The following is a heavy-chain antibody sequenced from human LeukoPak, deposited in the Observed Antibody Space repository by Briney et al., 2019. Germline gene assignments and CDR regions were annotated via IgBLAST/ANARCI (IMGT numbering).Heavy chain of an antibody. CDR2: IYNSGST. Sequence: SETLSLTCTVSGGSISSDSYYWSWIRQPAGKGLEWIGHIYNSGSTNYNPSLRSRVTISVDTSKNHFSLKLSSVTAADTAVYYCARGGGYGYGYRGLYFDYWGQGTLVTVSS. CDR3: ARGGGYGYGYRGLYFDY. V-gene: IGHV4-61*09. J-gene: IGHJ4*02. D-gene: IGHD5-18*01. CDR1: GGSISSDSYY.